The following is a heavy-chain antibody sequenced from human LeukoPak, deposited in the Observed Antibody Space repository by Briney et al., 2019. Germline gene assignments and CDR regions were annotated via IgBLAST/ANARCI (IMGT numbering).Heavy chain of an antibody. CDR3: ARSYTSSWRSPFDN. Sequence: PSETLSLTCTVSGGSISSGSYYWSWIRQPAGKGLEWIGYIYYSGSTNYNPSLKSRVTISVDTSKNQFSLELSSVTAADTAVYYCARSYTSSWRSPFDNWGQGTLVTVSS. CDR2: IYYSGST. D-gene: IGHD6-13*01. J-gene: IGHJ4*02. V-gene: IGHV4-61*10. CDR1: GGSISSGSYY.